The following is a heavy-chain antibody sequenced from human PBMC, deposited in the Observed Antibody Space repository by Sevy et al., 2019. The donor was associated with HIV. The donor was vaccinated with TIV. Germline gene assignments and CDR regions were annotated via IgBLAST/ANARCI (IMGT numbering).Heavy chain of an antibody. D-gene: IGHD1-26*01. CDR2: IHNKGHL. CDR3: AGENAWGRGYS. CDR1: GRSITSLY. Sequence: SETLSLTCTASGRSITSLYWNWIRQPPGKGGEWFANIHNKGHLNYNPSLKSRVTLSLDTSKNQFSLRLSSVTAADTAMYYCAGENAWGRGYSWGQGTLVTVSS. V-gene: IGHV4-4*09. J-gene: IGHJ4*02.